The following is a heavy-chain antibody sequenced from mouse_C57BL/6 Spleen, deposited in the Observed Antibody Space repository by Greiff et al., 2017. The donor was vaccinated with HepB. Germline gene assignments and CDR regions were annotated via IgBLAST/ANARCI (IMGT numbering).Heavy chain of an antibody. V-gene: IGHV1-64*01. CDR3: ARAGGSSSWYFDV. D-gene: IGHD1-1*01. CDR1: GYTFTSYW. Sequence: QVQLQQPGAELVKPGASVKLSCKASGYTFTSYWMHWVKQRPGQGLEWIGMIHPNSGSTNYNEKFKSKATLTVDKSSSTAYMQLSSLTSEDSAVYYCARAGGSSSWYFDVWGTGTTVTVSS. CDR2: IHPNSGST. J-gene: IGHJ1*03.